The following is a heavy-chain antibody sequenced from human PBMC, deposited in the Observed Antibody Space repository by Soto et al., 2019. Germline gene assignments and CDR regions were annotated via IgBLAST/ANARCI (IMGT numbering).Heavy chain of an antibody. Sequence: EVQLVESGGGLVQPGGSLRLSCAASGFTFGNYWMHWVRQDPVEGLVWVSRISSDGSTTTTYADSVKGRFTISRDNARNTLWLQMNSLTADDTAVYYCTRSLGSGRGSYGMDVWGQGTTVTVSS. CDR1: GFTFGNYW. V-gene: IGHV3-74*01. D-gene: IGHD3-10*01. CDR2: ISSDGSTT. J-gene: IGHJ6*02. CDR3: TRSLGSGRGSYGMDV.